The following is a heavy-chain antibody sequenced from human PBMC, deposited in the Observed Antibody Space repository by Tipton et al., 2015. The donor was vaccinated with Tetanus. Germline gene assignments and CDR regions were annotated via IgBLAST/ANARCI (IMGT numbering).Heavy chain of an antibody. CDR2: ISSTSRYI. D-gene: IGHD6-25*01. CDR3: ASGAALDY. V-gene: IGHV3-21*01. J-gene: IGHJ4*02. CDR1: GFTFSGDW. Sequence: SLRLSCAASGFTFSGDWMSWVRQAPGRGLEWVSSISSTSRYIYYAASVKGRVTISRDNAKNSVYLQMNSLRADDTAVYYCASGAALDYWGQGTLVTVSS.